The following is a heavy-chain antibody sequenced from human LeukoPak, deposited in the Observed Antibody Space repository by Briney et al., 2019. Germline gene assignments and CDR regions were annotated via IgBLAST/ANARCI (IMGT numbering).Heavy chain of an antibody. D-gene: IGHD7-27*01. J-gene: IGHJ4*02. Sequence: ASVKVSCKASGYTFSDYYMHWVRQAPGQGLEWMGCINPNSGGTNYAQKFQGRVTITRDTSISTAYMELSRLRSDDTAVYYCAVPAGTGVHNSWGQGTLVTVSS. CDR1: GYTFSDYY. V-gene: IGHV1-2*02. CDR2: INPNSGGT. CDR3: AVPAGTGVHNS.